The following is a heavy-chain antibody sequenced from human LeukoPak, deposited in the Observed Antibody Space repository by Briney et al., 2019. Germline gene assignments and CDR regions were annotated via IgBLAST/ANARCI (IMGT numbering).Heavy chain of an antibody. D-gene: IGHD4-17*01. Sequence: GGSLRLSCAASGFTFSSYGMHWVRQAPGKGLEWVAVIWYDGSNKYYADSVKGRFTISRDNSKNMLYLQMNSLRAEDTAVYYCARGYGDYGGAFDIWGQGTMVTVSS. CDR2: IWYDGSNK. V-gene: IGHV3-33*01. CDR3: ARGYGDYGGAFDI. J-gene: IGHJ3*02. CDR1: GFTFSSYG.